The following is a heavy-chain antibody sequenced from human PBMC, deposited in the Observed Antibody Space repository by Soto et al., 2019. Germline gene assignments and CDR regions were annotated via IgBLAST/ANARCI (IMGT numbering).Heavy chain of an antibody. D-gene: IGHD5-12*01. Sequence: EVQLVESGGGLVQPGGSLRLSCAASGFTFSSYSMIWVRQTPGKGLEWVSYISRSSSPIYYADSVKGRFTISRDNAKNPRYLQMNSLRDEDTAVYYCARGGVDRFYGMDVWGQGTTVTVSS. CDR2: ISRSSSPI. CDR1: GFTFSSYS. J-gene: IGHJ6*02. V-gene: IGHV3-48*02. CDR3: ARGGVDRFYGMDV.